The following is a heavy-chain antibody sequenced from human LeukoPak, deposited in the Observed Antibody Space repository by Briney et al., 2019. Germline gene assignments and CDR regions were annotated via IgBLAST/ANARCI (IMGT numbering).Heavy chain of an antibody. CDR1: GYTFTSYA. CDR3: ARDPVAVAGRYYYYYGMDV. V-gene: IGHV1-3*01. J-gene: IGHJ6*04. D-gene: IGHD6-19*01. Sequence: GASVKVSCKSSGYTFTSYAMHWVRQAPGHRLEWMGWINAGNGNTKYSQKFQGRVTITRDTSASTAYMELSSLRSEDTAVYYCARDPVAVAGRYYYYYGMDVWGKGTTVTVSS. CDR2: INAGNGNT.